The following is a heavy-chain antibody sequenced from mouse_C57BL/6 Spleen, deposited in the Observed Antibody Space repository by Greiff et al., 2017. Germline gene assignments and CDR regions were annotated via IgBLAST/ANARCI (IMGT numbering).Heavy chain of an antibody. CDR3: ARPGVYYGNSGAMDD. CDR1: GYTFTGYW. Sequence: VQLQQSGAELMKPGASVKLSCKATGYTFTGYWIAWVKQRPGHGLEWIGEILPGSGSTNYTEKFKGKATFTADTSSNTAYMQLSSLTTEDSAIYYCARPGVYYGNSGAMDDWGKGTSVTVSS. J-gene: IGHJ4*01. V-gene: IGHV1-9*01. D-gene: IGHD2-1*01. CDR2: ILPGSGST.